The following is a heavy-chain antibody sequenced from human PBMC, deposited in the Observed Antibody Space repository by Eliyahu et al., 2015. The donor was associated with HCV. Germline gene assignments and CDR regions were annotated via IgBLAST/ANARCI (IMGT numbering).Heavy chain of an antibody. CDR2: INLKSGGT. V-gene: IGHV1-2*02. D-gene: IGHD3-9*01. Sequence: QVQLVQSGAEVKKPGASVKVSCKASGYTFTDFHLHWIRQAPGQGLEWIGWINLKSGGTHFAEKFQGRGTMTRDTSITTAYMELSTLKPDDTAVYFCAKDRAYFDFLTGSNYYYGMDVWGQGTTVTVSS. CDR3: AKDRAYFDFLTGSNYYYGMDV. CDR1: GYTFTDFH. J-gene: IGHJ6*01.